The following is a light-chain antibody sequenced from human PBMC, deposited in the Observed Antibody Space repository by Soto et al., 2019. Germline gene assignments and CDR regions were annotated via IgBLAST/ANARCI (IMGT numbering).Light chain of an antibody. CDR1: QSISSW. V-gene: IGKV1-5*01. J-gene: IGKJ4*01. Sequence: DIQMTQSPSTLSGSVGDRVTITCRASQSISSWLAWYQQKPGKAPKLLIYDASSLESGVPSRFSGSGSGTEFTLTISSLQPNDFATYYCQQYNSYSLTFCGGTKGEIK. CDR2: DAS. CDR3: QQYNSYSLT.